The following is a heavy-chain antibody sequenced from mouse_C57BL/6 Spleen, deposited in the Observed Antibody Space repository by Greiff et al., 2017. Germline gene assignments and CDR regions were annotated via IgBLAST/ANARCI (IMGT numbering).Heavy chain of an antibody. V-gene: IGHV1-69*01. CDR2: IDPSDSYT. D-gene: IGHD2-1*01. J-gene: IGHJ3*01. CDR1: GYTFTSYW. CDR3: ARGGYGNYVWFAY. Sequence: VQLQQPGAELVMPGASVKLSCKASGYTFTSYWMHWVKQRPGQGLEWIGEIDPSDSYTNYNQKFKGKSTLTVDKSSSTAYMQLSSLTSEDSAVYYCARGGYGNYVWFAYWGQGTLVTVSA.